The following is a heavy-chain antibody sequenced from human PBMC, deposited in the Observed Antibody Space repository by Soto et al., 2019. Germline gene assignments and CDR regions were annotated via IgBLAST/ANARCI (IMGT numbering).Heavy chain of an antibody. Sequence: LSLTSTVSGGSISSGGYYWSWIRQHPGKGLEWIGNIYYSGSTYYNPSLKSRVTISVDTSKNQFSLKLSSVTAADTAVYYCARCYDYGGNGWFDPGGQGTLVTVS. CDR1: GGSISSGGYY. D-gene: IGHD4-17*01. CDR3: ARCYDYGGNGWFDP. CDR2: IYYSGST. J-gene: IGHJ5*02. V-gene: IGHV4-31*02.